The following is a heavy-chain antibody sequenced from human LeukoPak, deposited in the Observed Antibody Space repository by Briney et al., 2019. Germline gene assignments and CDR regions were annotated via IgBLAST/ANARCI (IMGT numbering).Heavy chain of an antibody. CDR1: GFIFSSFD. Sequence: PGGSLRLSCAASGFIFSSFDMHWVRQPTGKGLEWVSGIGTAGDTYFPTSVKGRFTISRENAKNSLYLQINSLRDGDTAVYYCARGLYSGSYFFDPRGQGILVTVSS. CDR2: IGTAGDT. V-gene: IGHV3-13*01. D-gene: IGHD1-26*01. J-gene: IGHJ5*02. CDR3: ARGLYSGSYFFDP.